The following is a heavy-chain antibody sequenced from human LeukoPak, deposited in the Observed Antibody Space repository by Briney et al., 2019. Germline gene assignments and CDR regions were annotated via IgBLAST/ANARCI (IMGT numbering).Heavy chain of an antibody. CDR1: GFTVSSNY. D-gene: IGHD1-26*01. CDR3: ARDRAYSGSYYYYYYGMDV. Sequence: PGGSLRLSCAASGFTVSSNYMSWVRQAPGKGLEWVPVIYSGGSTYYADSVKGRFTISRDNSKNTLYLQMNSLRAEDTAVYYCARDRAYSGSYYYYYYGMDVWGQGATVTVSS. J-gene: IGHJ6*02. V-gene: IGHV3-53*01. CDR2: IYSGGST.